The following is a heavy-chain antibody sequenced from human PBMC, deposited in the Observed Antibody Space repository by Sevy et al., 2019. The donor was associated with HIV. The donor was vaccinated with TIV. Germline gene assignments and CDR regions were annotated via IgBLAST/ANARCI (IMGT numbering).Heavy chain of an antibody. CDR2: ISSSGSTI. CDR1: GFTFSSYE. V-gene: IGHV3-48*03. J-gene: IGHJ3*02. D-gene: IGHD3-3*01. Sequence: GGSLRLSCAASGFTFSSYEMNWVRQAPGKGLEWVSYISSSGSTIYYADSVKGRFTISRDNAKNSLYLQMNSLRAEDTAVYYCARGKRLRFLEWLLSPIIWGQGTMVTVSS. CDR3: ARGKRLRFLEWLLSPII.